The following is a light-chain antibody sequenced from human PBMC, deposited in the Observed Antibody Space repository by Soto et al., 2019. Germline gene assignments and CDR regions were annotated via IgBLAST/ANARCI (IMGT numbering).Light chain of an antibody. CDR3: QQYYSIPWT. J-gene: IGKJ1*01. V-gene: IGKV4-1*01. CDR2: WAS. CDR1: QSVLYSSNNKNY. Sequence: DIVMTQSPDSLAVSLGERATINCKSSQSVLYSSNNKNYLAWYQQKPGQPPKLLIYWASTRESGVPDRFSGSGSGTDFTFTISSLQAEDVAGYYCQQYYSIPWTFGQGTKVEIK.